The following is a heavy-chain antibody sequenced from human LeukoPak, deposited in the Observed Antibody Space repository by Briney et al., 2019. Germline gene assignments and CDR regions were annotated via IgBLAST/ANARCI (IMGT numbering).Heavy chain of an antibody. CDR3: AKDRSYDFTVDAFNI. Sequence: PGGSLRLSCAASGFTFSSYAMSWVRQAPGKGPEWVSTISGSGGTAYYADSVKGQFTISRDNSKNTLYLQMNSLRAEDTAVYYCAKDRSYDFTVDAFNIWGQGTMVTVSS. CDR1: GFTFSSYA. J-gene: IGHJ3*02. V-gene: IGHV3-23*01. D-gene: IGHD3-3*01. CDR2: ISGSGGTA.